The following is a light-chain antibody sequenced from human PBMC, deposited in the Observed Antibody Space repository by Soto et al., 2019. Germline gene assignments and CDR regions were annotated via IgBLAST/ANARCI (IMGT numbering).Light chain of an antibody. CDR1: QSVSRN. V-gene: IGKV3-15*01. Sequence: EIALTQSPDTLSVSPGERVTLSCRPSQSVSRNLAWYQQKPGQAPRLLIYATSTRATGVPARFSGSGSGTEFTLTISSLQSEDFAVYYCQQYNNWPDTFGGGTKVEIK. CDR3: QQYNNWPDT. CDR2: ATS. J-gene: IGKJ4*01.